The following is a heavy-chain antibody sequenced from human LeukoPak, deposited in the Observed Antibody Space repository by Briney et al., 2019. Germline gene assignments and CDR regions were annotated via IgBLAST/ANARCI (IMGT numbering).Heavy chain of an antibody. CDR2: INHSGST. V-gene: IGHV4-34*01. Sequence: SETLSLTCAVYGGSFSGYYWSWIRQAPGKGLEWIGEINHSGSTNYNPSLKRRVTISVDTSKNQFSLKLSSVTAADTAVYYCARRRYYDSSGYLGYWGQGTLVTVSS. CDR1: GGSFSGYY. CDR3: ARRRYYDSSGYLGY. J-gene: IGHJ4*02. D-gene: IGHD3-22*01.